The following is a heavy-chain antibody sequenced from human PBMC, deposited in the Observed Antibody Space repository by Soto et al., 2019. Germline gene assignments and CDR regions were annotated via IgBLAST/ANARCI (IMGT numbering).Heavy chain of an antibody. CDR3: ARGISSWPPFFDY. J-gene: IGHJ4*01. Sequence: SQTLSLTCAISGDSVSSNSAAWNWIRQSPSRGLEWLGRKNYRSKWYNDYAVYVKSQITINPDTSKNQFSLQLHSVTPEDTSVYYCARGISSWPPFFDYWGHGTQVTFSS. V-gene: IGHV6-1*01. D-gene: IGHD6-13*01. CDR1: GDSVSSNSAA. CDR2: KNYRSKWYN.